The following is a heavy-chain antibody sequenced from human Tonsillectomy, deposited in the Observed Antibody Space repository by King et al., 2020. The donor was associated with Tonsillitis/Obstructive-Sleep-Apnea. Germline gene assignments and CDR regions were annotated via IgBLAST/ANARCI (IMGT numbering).Heavy chain of an antibody. Sequence: VQLVESGGGVVQPGRSLRLSCAASGFTFSSYGMHWVRQAPGKGLEWVAVIWYDGSNKYYADSVKGRFTISRDNSKNTLYLQMNSLRAEDTAVYYCARDAVVLVPAASKWFDPWGQGTLVTVSS. V-gene: IGHV3-33*01. D-gene: IGHD2-2*01. CDR3: ARDAVVLVPAASKWFDP. J-gene: IGHJ5*02. CDR2: IWYDGSNK. CDR1: GFTFSSYG.